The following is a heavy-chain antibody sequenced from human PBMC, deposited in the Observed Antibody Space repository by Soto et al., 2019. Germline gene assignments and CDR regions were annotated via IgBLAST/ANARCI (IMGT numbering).Heavy chain of an antibody. V-gene: IGHV1-8*01. CDR3: ARGPRYQLYGYYYYYMDV. Sequence: GASVKVSFKASGYTFTSYDINWVRQATGQGLEWMGWMNPNSGNTGYAQKFQGRVTMTRNTSISTAYMELSSLRSEDTAVYYCARGPRYQLYGYYYYYMDVWGKGTTVTVSS. J-gene: IGHJ6*03. CDR1: GYTFTSYD. CDR2: MNPNSGNT. D-gene: IGHD2-2*01.